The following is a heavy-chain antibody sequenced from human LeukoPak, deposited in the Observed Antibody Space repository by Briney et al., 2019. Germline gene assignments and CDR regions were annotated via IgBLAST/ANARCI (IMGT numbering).Heavy chain of an antibody. CDR3: ARDGTSGTYYDYIDC. CDR2: ISSSSSYI. CDR1: GFTFSSYS. V-gene: IGHV3-21*01. D-gene: IGHD3-10*01. Sequence: GGSLRLSCAASGFTFSSYSMNWVRQAPGKGLEWVSSISSSSSYIYYADSVKGRFTISRDNAKDSLYLQMNSLRAEDTAVYYCARDGTSGTYYDYIDCWGQGALVTVSS. J-gene: IGHJ4*02.